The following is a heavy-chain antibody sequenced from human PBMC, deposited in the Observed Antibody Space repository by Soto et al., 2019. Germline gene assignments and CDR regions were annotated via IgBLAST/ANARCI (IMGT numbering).Heavy chain of an antibody. CDR1: GGSFSGYY. V-gene: IGHV4-34*01. J-gene: IGHJ6*02. CDR3: ARARGDDPNYYYGMDV. Sequence: SSETLSLTCAVYGGSFSGYYWSWIRQPPGKGLEWIGEINHSGSTNYNPSLKSRVTISVDTSKNQFSLKLSSVTAADTAVYYCARARGDDPNYYYGMDVWGQGTTVT. CDR2: INHSGST. D-gene: IGHD3-3*01.